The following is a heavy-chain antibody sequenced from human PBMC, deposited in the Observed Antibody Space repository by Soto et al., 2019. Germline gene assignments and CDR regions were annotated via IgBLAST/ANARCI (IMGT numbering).Heavy chain of an antibody. CDR2: IYYSGST. CDR1: GGSISSYY. J-gene: IGHJ5*02. D-gene: IGHD6-13*01. CDR3: ARSPPYSSSWNNWFDP. V-gene: IGHV4-59*01. Sequence: SETLSLTCTVSGGSISSYYWSWIRQPPGKGLEWIGYIYYSGSTNYNPSLKSRVTISVDTSKNQFSLKLSSVTAADTAVYYCARSPPYSSSWNNWFDPWGQGTLVTVSS.